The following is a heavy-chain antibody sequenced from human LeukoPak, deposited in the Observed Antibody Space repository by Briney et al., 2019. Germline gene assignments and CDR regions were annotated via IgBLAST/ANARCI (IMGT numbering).Heavy chain of an antibody. J-gene: IGHJ4*02. Sequence: GGFLRLSCAASGITVSRNYMNWVRQAPGKGLEWVSVIYSGDTTHYADSVKGRFSISRDNSKNTLYLQMNNLRVEDTAVYYCARDLAYGDYIYDYWGQGTLVTVSS. V-gene: IGHV3-66*01. CDR3: ARDLAYGDYIYDY. CDR1: GITVSRNY. D-gene: IGHD4-17*01. CDR2: IYSGDTT.